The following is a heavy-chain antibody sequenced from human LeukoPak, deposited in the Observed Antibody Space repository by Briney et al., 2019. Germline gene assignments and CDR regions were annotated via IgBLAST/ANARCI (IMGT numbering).Heavy chain of an antibody. Sequence: PGGSLRLACSAAGLSFIDYTINSGRQAPGKELEWVSSISSTAKYMFYGDEVKGRFTISRDNDKRTLYLQMNGLRAEHTAVYYCARDYSPWYTSEWYAGQFDSWGQGTLVIVSS. CDR2: ISSTAKYM. J-gene: IGHJ4*02. CDR3: ARDYSPWYTSEWYAGQFDS. CDR1: GLSFIDYT. D-gene: IGHD6-19*01. V-gene: IGHV3-21*01.